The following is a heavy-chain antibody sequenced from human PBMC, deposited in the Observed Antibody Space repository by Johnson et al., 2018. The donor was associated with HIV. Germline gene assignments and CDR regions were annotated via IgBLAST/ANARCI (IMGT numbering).Heavy chain of an antibody. V-gene: IGHV3-9*01. Sequence: VQLVESGGGLVQPGGSLRLSCAASGFIFNEYAMHRVRQAPGKGLEWVSGISWNSGSKGYVDSVKGRFTISRDNAQNSLFLQMNSLRPEDTALYYCAKVPYCTGGLCFYDAFHMWGQGTMVTVSS. CDR3: AKVPYCTGGLCFYDAFHM. CDR2: ISWNSGSK. CDR1: GFIFNEYA. D-gene: IGHD2-8*02. J-gene: IGHJ3*02.